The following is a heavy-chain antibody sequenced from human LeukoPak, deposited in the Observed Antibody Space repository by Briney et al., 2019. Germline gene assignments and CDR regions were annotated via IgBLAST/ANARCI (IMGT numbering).Heavy chain of an antibody. CDR2: INAGNGNT. Sequence: ASVKVSCTASGYTFTSYAMHWVRQAPGQRLEWMGWINAGNGNTKYSQKFQGRVTITRDTSASTAYMELSSLRSEDTAVYYCAREDYGSGSYYYWGQGTLVTVSS. V-gene: IGHV1-3*01. J-gene: IGHJ4*02. D-gene: IGHD3-10*01. CDR3: AREDYGSGSYYY. CDR1: GYTFTSYA.